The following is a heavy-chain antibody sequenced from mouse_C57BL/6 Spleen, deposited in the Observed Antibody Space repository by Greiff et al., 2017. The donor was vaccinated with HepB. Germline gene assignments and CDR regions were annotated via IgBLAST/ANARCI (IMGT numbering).Heavy chain of an antibody. Sequence: VQLQQSGAELVRPGASVKLSCTASGFNIKDDYMHWVKQRPEQGLEWIGWIDPENGDTEYASKFQGKATITADTSSNTAYLQLSSLTSEDTAVYYCTGSSLYYYAMDYWGQGTSVTVSS. J-gene: IGHJ4*01. CDR3: TGSSLYYYAMDY. CDR1: GFNIKDDY. D-gene: IGHD1-1*01. V-gene: IGHV14-4*01. CDR2: IDPENGDT.